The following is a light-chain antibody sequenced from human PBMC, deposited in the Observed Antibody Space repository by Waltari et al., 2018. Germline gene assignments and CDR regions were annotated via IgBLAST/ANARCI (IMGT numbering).Light chain of an antibody. J-gene: IGKJ1*01. Sequence: DIKMTQSTSTLSESVGDRVPITFRASQSVSSWLAWYKQKPGKAPKRLIYKASSLQSGVPSRFSVSGSGTEFTLTISSLQPDDFATYYCQQYNSNPWTFGQGTKVEIK. V-gene: IGKV1-5*03. CDR1: QSVSSW. CDR2: KAS. CDR3: QQYNSNPWT.